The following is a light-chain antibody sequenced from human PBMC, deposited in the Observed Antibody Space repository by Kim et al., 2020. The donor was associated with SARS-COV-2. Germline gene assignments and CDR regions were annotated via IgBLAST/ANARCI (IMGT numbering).Light chain of an antibody. V-gene: IGLV1-47*01. CDR1: SSNHGINS. CDR2: RTA. Sequence: PGPGVTRAGAGSSSNHGINSNDRYHQLPGTPPSLLMVRTAQRRAGVPDPFAGSKSGTSASLAIGGLRSVDEADYYCAAWDDSLSCLVFEGGTQLTVL. J-gene: IGLJ3*02. CDR3: AAWDDSLSCLV.